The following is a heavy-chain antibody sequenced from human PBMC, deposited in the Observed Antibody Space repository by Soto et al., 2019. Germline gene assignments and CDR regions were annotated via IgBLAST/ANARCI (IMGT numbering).Heavy chain of an antibody. V-gene: IGHV3-7*01. Sequence: GGSLRLSCAASGFTFSNYGMSWVRQAPGKGLEWVANIKQDGSEKYYVDSVKGRFTISRDNAKNSLYLQMNSLRAEDTAVYYCATQPIPALGYWGQGTLVTVSS. J-gene: IGHJ4*02. D-gene: IGHD2-21*01. CDR3: ATQPIPALGY. CDR2: IKQDGSEK. CDR1: GFTFSNYG.